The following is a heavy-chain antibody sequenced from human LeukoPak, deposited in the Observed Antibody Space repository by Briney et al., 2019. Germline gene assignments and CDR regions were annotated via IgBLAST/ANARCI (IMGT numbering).Heavy chain of an antibody. V-gene: IGHV1-24*01. J-gene: IGHJ4*02. CDR2: FDPEDGET. D-gene: IGHD3-16*02. CDR1: GYTLTKLS. Sequence: ASVKVSCKVSGYTLTKLSMHWVRQAPGKGLEWMGGFDPEDGETIYAQKFQGRVTMTEDTSTDTAYMELSSLRSEDTAVYYCATSIMITFGGVIVPVSPLDYWGQGTLVTASS. CDR3: ATSIMITFGGVIVPVSPLDY.